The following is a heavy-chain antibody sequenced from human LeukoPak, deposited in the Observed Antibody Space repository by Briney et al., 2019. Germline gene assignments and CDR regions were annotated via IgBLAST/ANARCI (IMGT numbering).Heavy chain of an antibody. CDR2: IYYSGST. V-gene: IGHV4-39*01. CDR3: ARGYSSGGDGFDY. J-gene: IGHJ4*02. Sequence: PSETLSLTCTVSGGSISSYYWGWIRQPPGKGLGLVGSIYYSGSTYYNPSLKSRVTISVDTSKNQFSLKLSSVTAADTAVYYCARGYSSGGDGFDYWGQGTLVTVSS. D-gene: IGHD6-19*01. CDR1: GGSISSYY.